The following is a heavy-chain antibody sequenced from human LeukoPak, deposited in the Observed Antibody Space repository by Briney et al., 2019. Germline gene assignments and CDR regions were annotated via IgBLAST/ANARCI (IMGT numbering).Heavy chain of an antibody. Sequence: SVTVCCTASGGTFSSYAISWVRQAPGQGLELMGRIIPILGIANYAQKFQGRVTITADKSTSTAYMELSSLRSEDTAVYYCARGSSSRLNWFDPWGQGTLVTVSS. CDR3: ARGSSSRLNWFDP. V-gene: IGHV1-69*04. CDR2: IIPILGIA. CDR1: GGTFSSYA. D-gene: IGHD6-13*01. J-gene: IGHJ5*02.